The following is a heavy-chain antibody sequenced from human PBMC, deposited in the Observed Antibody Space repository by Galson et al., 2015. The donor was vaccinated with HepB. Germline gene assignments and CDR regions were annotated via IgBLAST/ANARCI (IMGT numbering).Heavy chain of an antibody. CDR1: GFTFSSYW. V-gene: IGHV3-7*01. CDR2: IKKDGSEK. D-gene: IGHD4-11*01. CDR3: ARDLGGDDYSNYRFDY. J-gene: IGHJ4*02. Sequence: SLRLSCAASGFTFSSYWMSWVRQAPGKGLEWVANIKKDGSEKYYVDSVKGRFTIPRDNAKNSLYLQMNSLRAEDTAVYYCARDLGGDDYSNYRFDYWGQGTLVTVAS.